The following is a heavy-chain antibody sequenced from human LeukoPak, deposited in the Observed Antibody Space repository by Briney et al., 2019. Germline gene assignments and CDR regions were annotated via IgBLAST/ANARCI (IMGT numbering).Heavy chain of an antibody. D-gene: IGHD1-7*01. J-gene: IGHJ4*02. CDR1: GFTFSDYY. Sequence: GGSLRLSCAASGFTFSDYYMSWIRQAPGKGLEWVSYISSSSSYTNYADSVKGRFTISRDNAKNSLYLQMNRLRAEDTAVYYCARVGGRTTSLDYFDYWGQGTLVTVSS. CDR2: ISSSSSYT. CDR3: ARVGGRTTSLDYFDY. V-gene: IGHV3-11*06.